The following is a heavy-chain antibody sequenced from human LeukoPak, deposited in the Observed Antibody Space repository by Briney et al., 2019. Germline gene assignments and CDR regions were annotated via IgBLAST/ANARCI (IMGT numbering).Heavy chain of an antibody. Sequence: ASVKVSCKVSGYTLTELSMRWVRQAPGKGLEWMGGFDPEDGETIYAQKFQGRVTMTEDTSTDTAYMELSSLRSEDTAVYYCATPSQRVAAAGTGWFDPWGQGTLVTVSS. CDR2: FDPEDGET. V-gene: IGHV1-24*01. CDR1: GYTLTELS. CDR3: ATPSQRVAAAGTGWFDP. D-gene: IGHD6-13*01. J-gene: IGHJ5*02.